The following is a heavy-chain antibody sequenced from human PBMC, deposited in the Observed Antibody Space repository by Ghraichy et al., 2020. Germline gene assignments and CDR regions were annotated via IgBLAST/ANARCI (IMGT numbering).Heavy chain of an antibody. V-gene: IGHV3-23*01. J-gene: IGHJ4*02. CDR1: GFTFSGYA. CDR3: AKTGDSGCFYDY. Sequence: GGSLRLSCAASGFTFSGYAMSWVRQAPGKGLEWVSTITWTSASTRYADSVKGRSTISRDNYKNAVYLQVTSLRDDDPAVYFCAKTGDSGCFYDYWGRGTLVTV. CDR2: ITWTSAST. D-gene: IGHD6-19*01.